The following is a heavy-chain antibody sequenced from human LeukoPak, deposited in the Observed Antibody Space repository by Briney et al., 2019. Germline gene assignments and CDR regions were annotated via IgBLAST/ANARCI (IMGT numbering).Heavy chain of an antibody. CDR2: ISAYNGNT. CDR1: GGTFSSYA. Sequence: ASVKVSCKASGGTFSSYAISWVRQAPGQGLEWMGWISAYNGNTNYAQKLQGRVTMTTDTSTSTAYMELRSLRSDDTAVYYCARLAYSSSWYYYMDVWGKGTTVTVSS. CDR3: ARLAYSSSWYYYMDV. D-gene: IGHD6-13*01. V-gene: IGHV1-18*01. J-gene: IGHJ6*03.